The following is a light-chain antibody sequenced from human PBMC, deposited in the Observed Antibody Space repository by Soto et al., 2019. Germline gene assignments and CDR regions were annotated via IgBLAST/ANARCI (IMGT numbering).Light chain of an antibody. CDR2: AVS. J-gene: IGKJ1*01. CDR3: QQLNSYPRT. Sequence: DIQLTQSPSFLSASVGDRVTITCRASQDINNYLGWYQQKPGKAPHLLIYAVSNLQSGVPSRFSGSGSGTEFTLTISSLQPEDFATYYCQQLNSYPRTFGQGTKVEI. V-gene: IGKV1-9*01. CDR1: QDINNY.